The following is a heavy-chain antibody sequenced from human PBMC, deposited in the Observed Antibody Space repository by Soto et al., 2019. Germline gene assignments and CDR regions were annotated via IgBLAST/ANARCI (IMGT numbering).Heavy chain of an antibody. D-gene: IGHD2-15*01. CDR3: ARALTHERYCSGGSCYRGLYWFDP. J-gene: IGHJ5*02. Sequence: ASVKVSCKASGYTFTSYYMHWVRQAPGQGLEWMGIINPSGGSTSYAQKFQGRVTMTRDTSTSTVYMELSSLRSEDTAVYYCARALTHERYCSGGSCYRGLYWFDPWGQGTLVTVSS. CDR1: GYTFTSYY. V-gene: IGHV1-46*01. CDR2: INPSGGST.